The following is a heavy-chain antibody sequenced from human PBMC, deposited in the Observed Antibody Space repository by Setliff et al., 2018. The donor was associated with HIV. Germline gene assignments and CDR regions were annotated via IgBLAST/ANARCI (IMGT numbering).Heavy chain of an antibody. D-gene: IGHD3-16*02. CDR1: SGSMTGHY. V-gene: IGHV4-39*01. J-gene: IGHJ2*01. Sequence: SETLSLTCSVSSGSMTGHYWGWIRQPPGKGLEWIGTVYYTGSTFYNPSLESRVTISVDTSKNQFSLKLRSVTATDTTVYYCARLILGELSLFGPYWYFDLWGRGTLVTVS. CDR3: ARLILGELSLFGPYWYFDL. CDR2: VYYTGST.